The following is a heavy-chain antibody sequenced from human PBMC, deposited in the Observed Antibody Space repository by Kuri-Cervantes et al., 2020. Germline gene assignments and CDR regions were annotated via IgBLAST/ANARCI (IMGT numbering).Heavy chain of an antibody. V-gene: IGHV3-11*01. Sequence: GGSLRLSCAASGFTFSDYYMSWIRQAPGKGLEWISYISGGGSTMYYADSVKGRFTISRDNAKNSLYLQMNSLRAEDTAVYYCAREGYGGIPDAFDIWGQGTMVTVSS. CDR1: GFTFSDYY. J-gene: IGHJ3*02. CDR3: AREGYGGIPDAFDI. CDR2: ISGGGSTM. D-gene: IGHD4-23*01.